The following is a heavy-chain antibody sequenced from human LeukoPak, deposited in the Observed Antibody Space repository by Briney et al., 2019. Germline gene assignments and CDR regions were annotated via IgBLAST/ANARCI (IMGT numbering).Heavy chain of an antibody. V-gene: IGHV3-48*03. J-gene: IGHJ4*02. CDR2: ISSSGSTI. CDR1: GFTFSSYE. Sequence: GGSLRLSCATSGFTFSSYEMNWVRQAPGKGLEWVSYISSSGSTIYYADSVKGRFTISRDNAKNSLYLQMNSLRAEDTAVYYCVGGKTAMVFWGQGTLVTVSS. CDR3: VGGKTAMVF. D-gene: IGHD5-18*01.